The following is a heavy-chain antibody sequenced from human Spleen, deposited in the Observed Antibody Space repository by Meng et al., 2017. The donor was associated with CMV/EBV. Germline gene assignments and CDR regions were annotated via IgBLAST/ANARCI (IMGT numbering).Heavy chain of an antibody. CDR1: GFSFSDYY. D-gene: IGHD6-6*01. CDR3: AKDSIASRLDYYYGMDV. CDR2: ISSSGTTT. V-gene: IGHV3-11*04. Sequence: GGSLRLSCAASGFSFSDYYMSWIRQAPGKGLEWISYISSSGTTTFYADSVKGRFTISRDNANKSLYLQMNSLRAGDTAVYYCAKDSIASRLDYYYGMDVWGQGTTVTVSS. J-gene: IGHJ6*02.